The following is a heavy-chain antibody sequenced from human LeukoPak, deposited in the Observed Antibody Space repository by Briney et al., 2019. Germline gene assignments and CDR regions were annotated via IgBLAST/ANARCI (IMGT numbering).Heavy chain of an antibody. V-gene: IGHV1-18*01. D-gene: IGHD6-6*01. CDR3: ARDVDGWRAARTYYYSYGMDV. CDR2: ISAYNGNT. Sequence: EASVKVSCKASGYTFTSYGISWVRQAPGQGLEWMGWISAYNGNTNYAQKLQGRVTMTTDTSTSTAYMELRSLRSDDTAVYYCARDVDGWRAARTYYYSYGMDVGGKGTRVTVP. J-gene: IGHJ6*04. CDR1: GYTFTSYG.